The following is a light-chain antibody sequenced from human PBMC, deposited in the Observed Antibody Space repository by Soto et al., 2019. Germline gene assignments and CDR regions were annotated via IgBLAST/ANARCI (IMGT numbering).Light chain of an antibody. Sequence: DIQMTQSPSSLSASVGDRVTITCRASQTISSYLNWYQQKPGKAPKLLIYGASTLQSGVPSRFSGSGSGTDFTITISSLQPEDFATYYCQQSYSIPRTFGQGTILEIK. J-gene: IGKJ2*01. CDR1: QTISSY. CDR3: QQSYSIPRT. V-gene: IGKV1-39*01. CDR2: GAS.